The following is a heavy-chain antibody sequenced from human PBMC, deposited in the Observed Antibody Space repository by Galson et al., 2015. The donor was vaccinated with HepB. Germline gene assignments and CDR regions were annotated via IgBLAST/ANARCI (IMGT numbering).Heavy chain of an antibody. CDR3: ARDLGITNSGDAFDI. D-gene: IGHD1-14*01. J-gene: IGHJ3*02. V-gene: IGHV1-18*01. Sequence: SVKVSCKASGYTFTSYGISWVRQAPGQGLEWMGWISAYNGNTNYAQKVQGRDTMTTDTSTSTAYMELRSLRSDDTAVYYCARDLGITNSGDAFDIWGQGTMVTVSS. CDR2: ISAYNGNT. CDR1: GYTFTSYG.